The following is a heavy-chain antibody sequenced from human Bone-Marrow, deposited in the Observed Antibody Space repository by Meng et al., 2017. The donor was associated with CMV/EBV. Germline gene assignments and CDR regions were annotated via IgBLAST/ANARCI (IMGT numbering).Heavy chain of an antibody. D-gene: IGHD2-2*01. CDR2: IQYDGTSK. CDR1: GFTFSSYW. J-gene: IGHJ4*02. CDR3: AYYSSSGYYFDY. V-gene: IGHV3-30*02. Sequence: ETLSLTCAASGFTFSSYWMSWVRQAPGKGLEWVAYIQYDGTSKYYADSVQGRFTISRDNSKDTLYLYMNDLRGEDAAVYYCAYYSSSGYYFDYWGQGTPVTVSS.